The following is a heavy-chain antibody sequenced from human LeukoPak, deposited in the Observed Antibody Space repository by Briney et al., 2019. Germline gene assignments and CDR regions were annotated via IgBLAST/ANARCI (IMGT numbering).Heavy chain of an antibody. CDR3: AKLPKTTVATITVDY. CDR2: ISYGGSNK. Sequence: GGSLRLSCAVSGFTFSSYGMHWVRQAPGKGLEWVAVISYGGSNKYYADSVKGRFTISRDNSKNTLYLQMNSLRAEDTAVYYCAKLPKTTVATITVDYWGQGTLVTVSS. J-gene: IGHJ4*02. D-gene: IGHD5-12*01. CDR1: GFTFSSYG. V-gene: IGHV3-30*18.